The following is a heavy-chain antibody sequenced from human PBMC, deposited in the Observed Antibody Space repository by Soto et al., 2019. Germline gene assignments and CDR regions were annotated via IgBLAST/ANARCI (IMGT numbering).Heavy chain of an antibody. CDR3: AQPSQRSYMDV. V-gene: IGHV4-34*01. Sequence: SETLSLTCAVYGGSFSGYYWSWIRQPPGKGLEWIGEINHSGSTNYNPSLKSRVTISVDTSKNQFSLKLSSVTAADTAVYYCAQPSQRSYMDVWGKGTTVTVSS. J-gene: IGHJ6*03. CDR2: INHSGST. CDR1: GGSFSGYY.